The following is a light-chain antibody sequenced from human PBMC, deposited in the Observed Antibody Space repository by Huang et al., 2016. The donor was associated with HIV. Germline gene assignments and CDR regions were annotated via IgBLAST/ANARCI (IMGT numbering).Light chain of an antibody. J-gene: IGKJ1*01. V-gene: IGKV1-39*01. CDR2: TVS. CDR3: QQSFSVPRT. Sequence: DIQMTQSPPSLSASVGDRVTFTCRAEQNITKSLNWYQQKPGKAPKLLIYTVSTLERGVPSRFSGSGAGSRFTLNIGNLQPEDFATYYCQQSFSVPRTFG. CDR1: QNITKS.